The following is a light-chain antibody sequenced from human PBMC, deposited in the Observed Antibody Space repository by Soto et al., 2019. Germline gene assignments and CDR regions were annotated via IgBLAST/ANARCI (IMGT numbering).Light chain of an antibody. CDR1: QDIGNS. CDR3: KQFNTSPWT. Sequence: IRMTQSPSSLSASTGDRVTITCQASQDIGNSLNWYQHKPGRAHKLLIYKSSILESGVQSRFSGSGSGTEFTLTIRSLQPDDFATYYCKQFNTSPWTFGQGTKVDIK. J-gene: IGKJ1*01. V-gene: IGKV1-5*03. CDR2: KSS.